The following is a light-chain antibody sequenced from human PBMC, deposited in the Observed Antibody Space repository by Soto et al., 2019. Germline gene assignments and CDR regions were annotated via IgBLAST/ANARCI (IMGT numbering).Light chain of an antibody. CDR3: HHYGSSLPFT. V-gene: IGKV3-20*01. J-gene: IGKJ5*01. Sequence: EIVLTQSPGTLSLSPGEGATLSCRAVQSVSSSYLAWYQQKPGQAPRLLIYGASSRATGISDRFSGSGSGTDFTLTISRLEPEDFAVYYCHHYGSSLPFTFGQGTRLEIK. CDR2: GAS. CDR1: QSVSSSY.